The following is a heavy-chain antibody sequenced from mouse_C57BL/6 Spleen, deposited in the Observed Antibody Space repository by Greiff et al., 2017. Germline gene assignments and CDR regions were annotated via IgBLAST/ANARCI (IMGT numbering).Heavy chain of an antibody. V-gene: IGHV1-66*01. CDR3: ARSDTTLVAPYWYFDV. J-gene: IGHJ1*03. D-gene: IGHD1-1*01. CDR2: IYPGSGNT. Sequence: VQLQQSGPELVKPGASVKISCKASGYSFTSYYIHWVKQRPGQGLEWIGWIYPGSGNTKYNEKFKGKATLTADTSSSTAYMQLSSLTSEDSAVYYCARSDTTLVAPYWYFDVWGTGTTVTVSS. CDR1: GYSFTSYY.